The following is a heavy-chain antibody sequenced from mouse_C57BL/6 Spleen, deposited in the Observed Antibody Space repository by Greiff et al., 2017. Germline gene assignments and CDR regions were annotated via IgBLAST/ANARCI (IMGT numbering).Heavy chain of an antibody. J-gene: IGHJ2*01. D-gene: IGHD3-1*01. CDR1: GYTFTSYW. CDR2: IDPSDSYT. CDR3: ARRARSYFDY. V-gene: IGHV1-69*01. Sequence: QSCKASGYTFTSYWMHWVKQRPGQGLEWIGEIDPSDSYTNYNQKFKGKSTLTVDKSSSTAYMQLSSLTSEDSAVYYCARRARSYFDYWGQGPTLTVSS.